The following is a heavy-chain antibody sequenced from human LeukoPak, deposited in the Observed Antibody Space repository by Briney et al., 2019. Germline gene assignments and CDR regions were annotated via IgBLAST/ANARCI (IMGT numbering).Heavy chain of an antibody. D-gene: IGHD6-13*01. J-gene: IGHJ4*02. V-gene: IGHV3-23*01. CDR2: ISGGGGST. CDR3: AKAHYTSSWYDSTDY. CDR1: GFTFSSYA. Sequence: GGSLRLSCAASGFTFSSYAMSWDRQAPGKGLEWVSTISGGGGSTYYADSVKGRFTISRDNSKNTLYLQMSSLRAEDTAVFYCAKAHYTSSWYDSTDYWGQGTLVTVSS.